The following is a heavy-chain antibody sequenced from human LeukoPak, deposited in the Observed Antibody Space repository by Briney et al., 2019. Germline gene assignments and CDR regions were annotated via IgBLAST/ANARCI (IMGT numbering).Heavy chain of an antibody. CDR2: ISSSSSYI. CDR3: ANSPIPIVGATNFDY. CDR1: GFTFSSYS. D-gene: IGHD1-26*01. J-gene: IGHJ4*02. V-gene: IGHV3-21*04. Sequence: GGSLRLSCAASGFTFSSYSMNWVRQAPGKGLEWVSSISSSSSYIYYADSVKGRFTISRDNSKNTLYLQMNSLRAEDTAVYYCANSPIPIVGATNFDYWGQGTLVTVSS.